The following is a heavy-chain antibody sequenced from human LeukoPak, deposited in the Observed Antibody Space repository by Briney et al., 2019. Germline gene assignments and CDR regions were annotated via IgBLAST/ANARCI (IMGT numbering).Heavy chain of an antibody. J-gene: IGHJ4*02. Sequence: SVKVSCKASGGTFSSYAISWVRQAPGQGLEWMGGIIPIFGTANYAQKFQGRVTITADESTSTAYMELSSLRSEDTAVYYCARGGPTHDYGDPWGHYFDYWGQGTLVTVSS. D-gene: IGHD4-17*01. CDR3: ARGGPTHDYGDPWGHYFDY. V-gene: IGHV1-69*13. CDR1: GGTFSSYA. CDR2: IIPIFGTA.